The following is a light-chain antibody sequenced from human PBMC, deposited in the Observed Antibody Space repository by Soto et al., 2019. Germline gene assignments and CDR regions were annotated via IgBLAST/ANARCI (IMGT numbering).Light chain of an antibody. CDR1: PSISNRY. Sequence: EIVLTQSPGTLSLSPGERATLSCRASPSISNRYLAWYQKTPGRAPRLLIYGASNRATGIPDRFSGSGSGTDFTLTITRLEPEDFAVYYCHHYDNSPPFTFGPGTKVDIK. CDR2: GAS. CDR3: HHYDNSPPFT. J-gene: IGKJ3*01. V-gene: IGKV3-20*01.